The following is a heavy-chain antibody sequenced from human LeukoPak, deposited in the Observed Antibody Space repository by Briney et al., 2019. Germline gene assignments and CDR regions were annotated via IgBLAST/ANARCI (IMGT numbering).Heavy chain of an antibody. CDR3: ARASGGMVRANWFDP. J-gene: IGHJ5*02. CDR1: GFTFSDHY. CDR2: ISSSGSTI. D-gene: IGHD3-10*01. Sequence: SGGSLRLSCAASGFTFSDHYMSWIRQAPGKGLEWVSYISSSGSTIYYADSVKGRFTTSRDNAKNSLYLQMNSLRAEDTAVYYCARASGGMVRANWFDPWGQGTLVTVSS. V-gene: IGHV3-11*01.